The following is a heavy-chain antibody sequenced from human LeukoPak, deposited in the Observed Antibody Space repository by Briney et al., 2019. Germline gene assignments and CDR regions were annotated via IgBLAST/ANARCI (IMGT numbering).Heavy chain of an antibody. V-gene: IGHV3-48*02. CDR3: ARGVGGFDP. J-gene: IGHJ5*02. D-gene: IGHD3-16*01. Sequence: GGSLRLSCAASGFTFSDYSMNWVRQAPGKGLEWVSYISSGSSTIHYADSVKGRFTISRDNAKNSVYLQMNSLRDEDTAVYYCARGVGGFDPWGQGTLVIVSS. CDR1: GFTFSDYS. CDR2: ISSGSSTI.